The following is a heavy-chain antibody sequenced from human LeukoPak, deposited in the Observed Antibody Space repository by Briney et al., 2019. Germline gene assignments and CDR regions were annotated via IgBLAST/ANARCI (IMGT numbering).Heavy chain of an antibody. CDR3: ARVIGDSSGYYYVSDY. J-gene: IGHJ4*02. D-gene: IGHD3-22*01. CDR2: IKQDGSEK. CDR1: GFTFSSYW. V-gene: IGHV3-7*03. Sequence: PGGSLRLSCAASGFTFSSYWMSWVRQAPGKGLEWVANIKQDGSEKYYVDSVKGRFTISRDNAKNSLYLQMNSLRAEDTAVYYCARVIGDSSGYYYVSDYWGQGTLVTVSS.